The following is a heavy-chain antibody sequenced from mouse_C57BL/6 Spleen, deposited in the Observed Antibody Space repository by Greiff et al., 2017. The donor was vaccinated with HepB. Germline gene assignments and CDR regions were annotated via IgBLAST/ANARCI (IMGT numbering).Heavy chain of an antibody. CDR2: IDPANGNT. V-gene: IGHV14-3*01. CDR1: GFNIKNTY. D-gene: IGHD1-1*01. Sequence: EVQLQHSVAELVRPGASVKLSCTASGFNIKNTYMHWVKQRPEQGLEWIGRIDPANGNTKYAPKFQGKATITADTSSNTAYLQLSSLTSEDTAIYYCARPTYYYGSSPYYFDYWGQGTTLTVSS. J-gene: IGHJ2*01. CDR3: ARPTYYYGSSPYYFDY.